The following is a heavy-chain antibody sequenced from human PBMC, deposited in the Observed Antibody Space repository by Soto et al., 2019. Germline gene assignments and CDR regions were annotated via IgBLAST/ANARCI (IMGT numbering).Heavy chain of an antibody. Sequence: GGSLRLSCAASGFTFSSYGMHWVRQAPGKGLEWVAVIWYDGSNKYYADSVKGRFTISRDNSNNTVFLEMHSLRLEDTATYYWGKHRTQSVYEQVESWGEAIQV. D-gene: IGHD3-3*01. J-gene: IGHJ4*02. V-gene: IGHV3-30*02. CDR2: IWYDGSNK. CDR1: GFTFSSYG. CDR3: GKHRTQSVYEQVES.